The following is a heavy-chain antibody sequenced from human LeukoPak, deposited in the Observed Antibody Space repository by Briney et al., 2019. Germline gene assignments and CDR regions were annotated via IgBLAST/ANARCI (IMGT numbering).Heavy chain of an antibody. D-gene: IGHD3-22*01. J-gene: IGHJ3*02. CDR3: TREGVYSPDGSGYHRDAFDI. V-gene: IGHV1-69*04. Sequence: VASVKVSCKASGGSFNSYVITWVRQAPGQRLEWMGRIIPILNVANFAQKFQGRVTIELSSLRSEDTAVYYCTREGVYSPDGSGYHRDAFDIWGQGTVVTVSS. CDR2: IIPILNVA. CDR1: GGSFNSYV.